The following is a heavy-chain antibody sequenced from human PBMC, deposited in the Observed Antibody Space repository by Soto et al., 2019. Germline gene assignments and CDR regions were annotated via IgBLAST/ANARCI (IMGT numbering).Heavy chain of an antibody. CDR2: IYYSGST. CDR3: ARSGMVVAATL. D-gene: IGHD2-15*01. V-gene: IGHV4-31*11. J-gene: IGHJ4*02. Sequence: SETLSLTCAVSGGSISSGGYYWSWIRQHPGKGLEWIGHIYYSGSTYYNPSLESRVTISVDTSKNQFSLRLSSVTAADTAVYYCARSGMVVAATLWGQGTLVTVSS. CDR1: GGSISSGGYY.